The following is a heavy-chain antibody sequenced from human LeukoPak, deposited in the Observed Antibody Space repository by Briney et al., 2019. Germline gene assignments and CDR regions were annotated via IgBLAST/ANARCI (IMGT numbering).Heavy chain of an antibody. V-gene: IGHV3-74*01. CDR1: GFTLSTYW. CDR3: ARGVNYYDSSGYYLNWFDP. D-gene: IGHD3-22*01. J-gene: IGHJ5*02. Sequence: GGSLRLSCAASGFTLSTYWMHWVRHAPGKGLVWVSYISSDGSYTSYADSVKGRITISRDSAKNTLYLQMGSLRAEDMAVYYCARGVNYYDSSGYYLNWFDPWGQGTLVTVSS. CDR2: ISSDGSYT.